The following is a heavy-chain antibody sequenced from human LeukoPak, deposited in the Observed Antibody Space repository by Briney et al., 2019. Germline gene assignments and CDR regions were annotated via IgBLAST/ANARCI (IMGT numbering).Heavy chain of an antibody. CDR2: IQGKNEGGTT. V-gene: IGHV3-15*01. CDR1: GFTFSSYS. Sequence: KAGGSLRLSCAASGFTFSSYSMNWVRQAPGKGLEWVGRIQGKNEGGTTDYAAPVKGRFSISRDDSKNTLYLQMNSLKTEDTAVYYCTTDPYYTYCSSTSCYIGIEYWGQGTLVTVSS. D-gene: IGHD2-2*02. CDR3: TTDPYYTYCSSTSCYIGIEY. J-gene: IGHJ4*02.